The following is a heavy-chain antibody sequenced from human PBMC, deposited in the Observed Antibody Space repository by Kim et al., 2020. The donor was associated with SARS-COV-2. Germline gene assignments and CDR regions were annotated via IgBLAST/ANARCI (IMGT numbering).Heavy chain of an antibody. CDR2: IWYDGSNK. D-gene: IGHD3-10*01. V-gene: IGHV3-33*01. J-gene: IGHJ4*02. CDR1: GFTFSNNG. CDR3: ARDYSPVRGVINYFDY. Sequence: GGSLRLSCAASGFTFSNNGMHWVRQAPGKGLEWVALIWYDGSNKFYGDSVKGRFTISRDNSKNTLYLQMNSLRAEDTAVYYCARDYSPVRGVINYFDYWGQGTLVTVSS.